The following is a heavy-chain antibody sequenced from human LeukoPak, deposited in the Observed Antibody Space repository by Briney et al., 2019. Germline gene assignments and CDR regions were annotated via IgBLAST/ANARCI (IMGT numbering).Heavy chain of an antibody. D-gene: IGHD3-10*01. V-gene: IGHV3-21*01. J-gene: IGHJ5*02. CDR1: GFTFSSYN. CDR2: ISSSSSYT. CDR3: ARDPDYGSGSYNWFDP. Sequence: GGSLRLSCAASGFTFSSYNMNWVRQAPGKGLEWVSSISSSSSYTNYADSMKGRFTISRDNAKNSLYLQMNSLRAEDTAVYYCARDPDYGSGSYNWFDPWGQGTLVTVSS.